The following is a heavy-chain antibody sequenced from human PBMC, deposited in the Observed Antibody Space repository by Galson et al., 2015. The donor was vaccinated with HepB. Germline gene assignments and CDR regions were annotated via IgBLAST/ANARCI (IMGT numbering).Heavy chain of an antibody. CDR3: AHRIYGSDGEGFDY. CDR1: GFSLDTGGVG. D-gene: IGHD6-19*01. J-gene: IGHJ4*02. V-gene: IGHV2-5*01. CDR2: FYWNDDK. Sequence: PALVKPTQTLTLTCTLSGFSLDTGGVGVGWIRQPPGKALEWLALFYWNDDKSYSPSLESRLTITKDTSKNQVVLTMTNMDPVDTATYYCAHRIYGSDGEGFDYWGQGTLVTVSS.